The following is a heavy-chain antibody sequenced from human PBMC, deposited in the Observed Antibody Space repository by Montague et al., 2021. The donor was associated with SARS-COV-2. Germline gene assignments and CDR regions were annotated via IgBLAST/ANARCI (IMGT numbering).Heavy chain of an antibody. CDR3: ARGSRQWLVRPPHYYYFDY. D-gene: IGHD6-19*01. J-gene: IGHJ4*02. Sequence: SDTLSLTCAVYGGSFSGYYWSWIRQPPGKGLEWIGEINHSGSTNYNPSLKSRVTISVDTSKNQLSLKLSSVTAADTAVYYCARGSRQWLVRPPHYYYFDYWGQGTLATVSS. CDR2: INHSGST. V-gene: IGHV4-34*01. CDR1: GGSFSGYY.